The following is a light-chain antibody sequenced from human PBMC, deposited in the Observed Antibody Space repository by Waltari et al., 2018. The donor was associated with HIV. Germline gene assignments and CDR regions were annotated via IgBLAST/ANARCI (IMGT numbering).Light chain of an antibody. Sequence: QSVLTQPPSVSATPGQKVTISCSGSTSNIGNHFVACYQRIPGTRPKRLIYSNKQRPSGIPDRFSRSKSGMSDTLGITGLQTGDGADYYCATWDSSLNGVLFGGGTKLTAL. CDR1: TSNIGNHF. CDR3: ATWDSSLNGVL. CDR2: SNK. V-gene: IGLV1-51*01. J-gene: IGLJ2*01.